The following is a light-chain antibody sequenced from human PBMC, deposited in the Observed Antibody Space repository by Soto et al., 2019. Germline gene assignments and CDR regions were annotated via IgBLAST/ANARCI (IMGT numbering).Light chain of an antibody. CDR3: QQYNSYSWT. Sequence: DIQMTQSPSTLSASVGDRVTITCRASQSISSWLPWYQQKPGKGPKLLIYDACSLESGVPSRFSGSGSGTEFTLTISSLQPDDFATYYCQQYNSYSWTFGQGTKVEIK. V-gene: IGKV1-5*01. CDR2: DAC. J-gene: IGKJ1*01. CDR1: QSISSW.